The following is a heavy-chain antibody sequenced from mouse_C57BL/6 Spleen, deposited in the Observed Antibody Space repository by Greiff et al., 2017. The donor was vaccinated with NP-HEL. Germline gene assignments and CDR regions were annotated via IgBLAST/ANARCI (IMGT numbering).Heavy chain of an antibody. CDR2: IYPSDSET. J-gene: IGHJ1*03. CDR3: ARRRYDFWYFDV. V-gene: IGHV1-61*01. Sequence: QVQLQQPGAELVRPGSSVKLSCKASGYTFTSYWMDWVKQRPGQGLEWIGNIYPSDSETHYNQKFKDKATLTVDKSSSTAYMQLSSLTSEDSAVYYCARRRYDFWYFDVWGTGTTVTVSS. CDR1: GYTFTSYW. D-gene: IGHD2-4*01.